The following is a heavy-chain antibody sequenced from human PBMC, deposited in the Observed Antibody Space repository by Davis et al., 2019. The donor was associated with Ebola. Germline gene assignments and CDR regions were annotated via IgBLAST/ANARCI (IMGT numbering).Heavy chain of an antibody. J-gene: IGHJ4*02. CDR1: GGTFSSYA. Sequence: SVKVSCKASGGTFSSYAISWVRQAPGQGLEWMGGIIPIFGTANYAQKFQGRVTITADESTSTAYMELSSLRSEDTAVYYCARRGYSSYMGGLFFDYWGQGTLVTVSS. V-gene: IGHV1-69*13. CDR3: ARRGYSSYMGGLFFDY. CDR2: IIPIFGTA. D-gene: IGHD5-18*01.